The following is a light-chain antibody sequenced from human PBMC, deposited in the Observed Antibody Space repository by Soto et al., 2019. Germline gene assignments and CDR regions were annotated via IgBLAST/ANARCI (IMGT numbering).Light chain of an antibody. CDR2: EGS. Sequence: QSALTQPASVSGSPGQSITISCTGTSSDVGSYNLVSWYQQHPGKAPKLMIYEGSKRPSGVSNRFSGSKSGNTASLTISGLQADDEADYYCISYTVSRSYVFGTGTKVTVL. J-gene: IGLJ1*01. V-gene: IGLV2-14*02. CDR1: SSDVGSYNL. CDR3: ISYTVSRSYV.